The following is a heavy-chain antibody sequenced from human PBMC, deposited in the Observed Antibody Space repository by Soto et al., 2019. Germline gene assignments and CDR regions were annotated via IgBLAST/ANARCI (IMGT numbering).Heavy chain of an antibody. D-gene: IGHD2-15*01. V-gene: IGHV3-9*01. J-gene: IGHJ4*02. CDR1: GFTFDDYA. Sequence: EVQLVESGGGLVQPGRSLRLSCAASGFTFDDYAMHWVRQAPGKGLEWVSGISWNSGSIGYADSVKGRFTISRDNAKNSLYLKMNSLRAEDTALYYCAKDPGDCSGGSCYPHSFDYWGQGTLVTVSS. CDR2: ISWNSGSI. CDR3: AKDPGDCSGGSCYPHSFDY.